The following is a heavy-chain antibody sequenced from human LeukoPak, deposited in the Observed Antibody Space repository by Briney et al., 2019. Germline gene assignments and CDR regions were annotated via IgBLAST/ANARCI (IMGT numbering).Heavy chain of an antibody. CDR2: ISAYNGNT. D-gene: IGHD2-2*01. CDR1: GYTFTSYG. J-gene: IGHJ5*02. CDR3: ARVLPYCSSTSCSPGWFDP. Sequence: GESLKISCKGSGYTFTSYGISWVRQAPGQGLEWMGWISAYNGNTNYAQKLQGRVTMTTDTSTSTAYMELRSLRSDDTAVYYCARVLPYCSSTSCSPGWFDPWGQGTLVTVSS. V-gene: IGHV1-18*01.